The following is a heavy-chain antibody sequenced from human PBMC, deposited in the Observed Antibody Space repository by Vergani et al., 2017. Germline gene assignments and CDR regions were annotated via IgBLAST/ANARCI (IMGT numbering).Heavy chain of an antibody. CDR2: IYYSGST. CDR3: ARENGIAAAVDY. J-gene: IGHJ4*02. Sequence: QVQLQESGPGLVKPSQTLSLTCTVSVGSISSGGYYWSWIRQHPGKGLEWIWYIYYSGSTYYNPSLKSRVTISVDTSKNQFSLKLSSVTAADTAVYYCARENGIAAAVDYWGQGTLVTVSS. V-gene: IGHV4-31*03. D-gene: IGHD6-13*01. CDR1: VGSISSGGYY.